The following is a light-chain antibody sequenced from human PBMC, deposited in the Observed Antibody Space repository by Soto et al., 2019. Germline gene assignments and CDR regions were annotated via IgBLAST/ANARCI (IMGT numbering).Light chain of an antibody. CDR3: QQYNSPTWT. CDR1: QSISSW. Sequence: DIQMTQSPSTLSASVGDRVTITCRASQSISSWLAWYQQKPGKAPKLLIYKASSLESGVPSRFSGSGSGTEFTLTISSLQPDDFATYYCQQYNSPTWTFCQGTKVEIK. J-gene: IGKJ1*01. V-gene: IGKV1-5*03. CDR2: KAS.